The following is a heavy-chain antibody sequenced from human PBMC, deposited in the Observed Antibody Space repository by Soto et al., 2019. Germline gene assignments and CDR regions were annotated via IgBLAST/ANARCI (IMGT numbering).Heavy chain of an antibody. Sequence: SETLSLTCTVSGGSISSYYWSWIRQPPGKGLEWIGYIYYSGSTNYNPSLKSRVTISVDTSKNQFSLKLSSVTAADTAVYYCARGNYDSSGNEGRFDPWGQGTLVTVSS. D-gene: IGHD3-22*01. CDR3: ARGNYDSSGNEGRFDP. CDR2: IYYSGST. CDR1: GGSISSYY. V-gene: IGHV4-59*01. J-gene: IGHJ5*02.